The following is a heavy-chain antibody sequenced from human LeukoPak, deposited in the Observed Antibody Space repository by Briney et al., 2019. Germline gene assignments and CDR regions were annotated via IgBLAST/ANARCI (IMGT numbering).Heavy chain of an antibody. J-gene: IGHJ4*02. Sequence: PGGSLRLSCAASGFTFSSYAMHWVRQAPGKGLEWVAVISYDGSNKYYADSVKGRFTISRDNSKNTLYLQMNSLRAEDTAVYYCASDIVATINQKYSSSWYPYYFDYWGQGTLVTVSS. V-gene: IGHV3-30-3*01. CDR2: ISYDGSNK. D-gene: IGHD6-13*01. CDR1: GFTFSSYA. CDR3: ASDIVATINQKYSSSWYPYYFDY.